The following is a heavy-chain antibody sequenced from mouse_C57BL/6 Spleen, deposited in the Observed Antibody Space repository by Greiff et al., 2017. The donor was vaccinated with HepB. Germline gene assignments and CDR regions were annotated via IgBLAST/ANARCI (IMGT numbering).Heavy chain of an antibody. CDR3: ARHNSNFAMDY. J-gene: IGHJ4*01. Sequence: EVKLVESGGGLVQPGGSLKLSCAASGFTFSDYGMAWVRQAPRKGPEWVAFISNLAYSIYYADTVTGRFTISRENAKNTLYLEMSSLRSEDTAMYYCARHNSNFAMDYWGQGTSVTVSS. CDR1: GFTFSDYG. CDR2: ISNLAYSI. V-gene: IGHV5-15*01.